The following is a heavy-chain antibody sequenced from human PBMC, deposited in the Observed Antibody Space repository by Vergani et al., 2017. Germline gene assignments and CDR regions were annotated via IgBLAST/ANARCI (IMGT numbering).Heavy chain of an antibody. CDR3: AGGSRKRAAAGIYYYMDV. Sequence: QVQLVQSGAEVKKPGASVKVSCKASGYTFTSYDINWVRQATGQGLEWMGWMNPNSGNTGYAQKFQGRVTMTRNTSISTAYMELSSLRSEDTAVYYCAGGSRKRAAAGIYYYMDVWGKGTTVTVSS. D-gene: IGHD6-13*01. V-gene: IGHV1-8*01. J-gene: IGHJ6*03. CDR2: MNPNSGNT. CDR1: GYTFTSYD.